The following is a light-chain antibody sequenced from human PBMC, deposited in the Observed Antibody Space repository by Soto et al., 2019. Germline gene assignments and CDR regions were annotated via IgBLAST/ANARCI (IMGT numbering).Light chain of an antibody. CDR3: SSYTNSSTLVG. V-gene: IGLV2-14*01. Sequence: SALTQPASVSGSPGQSITISCTGTSSDVGGYNFVSWYQHHPGKAPKLIIYEVSNRPSGVSNRFSASKSGNTASLTISGLQAEDEADYYCSSYTNSSTLVGFGGGTKLTVL. CDR2: EVS. CDR1: SSDVGGYNF. J-gene: IGLJ2*01.